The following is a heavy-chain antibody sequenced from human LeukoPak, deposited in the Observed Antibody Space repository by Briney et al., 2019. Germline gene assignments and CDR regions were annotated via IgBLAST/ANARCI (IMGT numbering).Heavy chain of an antibody. CDR1: GFPLSSYS. D-gene: IGHD3-10*01. CDR2: ISGSSTYI. Sequence: GGSLRLSCAVSGFPLSSYSMNWVRQAPGKGLEWVSSISGSSTYIHYADSVKGRFSISRDDAKASLRLQIDNLRGEDTAVYYCAAYYYGSGSRALDYWGQGTLVTVSS. V-gene: IGHV3-21*01. J-gene: IGHJ4*02. CDR3: AAYYYGSGSRALDY.